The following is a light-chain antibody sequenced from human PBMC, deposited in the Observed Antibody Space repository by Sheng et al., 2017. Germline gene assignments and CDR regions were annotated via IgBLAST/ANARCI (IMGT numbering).Light chain of an antibody. CDR1: QGIRND. J-gene: IGKJ2*01. V-gene: IGKV1-6*01. Sequence: AIQMTQSPSSLSASVGDRVTITCRASQGIRNDLAWYQQKPGKAPELLIYAASTLQSGVPSRFSGSGSGTDFTLTISCLQSEDFATYYCQQYYSFPYTFGQGTKLEI. CDR3: QQYYSFPYT. CDR2: AAS.